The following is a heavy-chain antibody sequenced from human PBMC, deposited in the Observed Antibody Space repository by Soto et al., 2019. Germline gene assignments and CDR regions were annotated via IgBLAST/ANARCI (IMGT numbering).Heavy chain of an antibody. CDR2: IIPIFGTA. Sequence: QVQLVQSGAEVKKPGSSVKVSCKASGGTFGSYAISWVRQAPGQGLEWMGGIIPIFGTANYTQKFQGRVTITADESTSTAYMELSSLRSEDTAVYYCAREPNCSGGSCYYFDYWGQGTLVTVSS. CDR1: GGTFGSYA. D-gene: IGHD2-15*01. V-gene: IGHV1-69*01. CDR3: AREPNCSGGSCYYFDY. J-gene: IGHJ4*02.